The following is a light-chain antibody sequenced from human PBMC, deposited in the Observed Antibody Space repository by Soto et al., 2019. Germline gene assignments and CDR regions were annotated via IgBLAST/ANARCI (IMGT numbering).Light chain of an antibody. CDR1: SSNIASNT. CDR3: AAWDDSLKGPV. J-gene: IGLJ2*01. CDR2: KND. Sequence: QSVLTQPPSASGTPGQRGTISCSGSSSNIASNTVNWYQQGPGTAPKVLIYKNDQRPSGVPDRFSAFKSDTSASLAISGLRSEDEGDYYGAAWDDSLKGPVFGGGTKLTVL. V-gene: IGLV1-44*01.